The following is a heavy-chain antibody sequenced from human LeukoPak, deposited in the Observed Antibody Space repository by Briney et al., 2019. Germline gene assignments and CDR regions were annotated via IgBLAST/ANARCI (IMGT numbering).Heavy chain of an antibody. Sequence: ASVKVSCKASGYIFTSYGISWVRQGPGQGLEWMGWISAYNGNTNYAQKLQGRVTMTTDTSTSTAYMELRGLRSDDTAVYYCARDRRELSVDAFDIWGKGKMATVFS. J-gene: IGHJ3*02. CDR3: ARDRRELSVDAFDI. CDR2: ISAYNGNT. V-gene: IGHV1-18*01. D-gene: IGHD3-16*02. CDR1: GYIFTSYG.